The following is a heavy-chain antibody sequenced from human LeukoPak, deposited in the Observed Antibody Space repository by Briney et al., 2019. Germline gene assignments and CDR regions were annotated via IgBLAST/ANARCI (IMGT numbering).Heavy chain of an antibody. CDR2: VSSSGAYI. Sequence: GGSLRPSCAASGFTFSNYAMNWIRQAPGKGLEWVASVSSSGAYIYYADLVEGRFTISRDNAKNSLSLQMNSLKTEDTAVYYCTTDPEYSGYVKYYFDYWGQGTLVTVSS. D-gene: IGHD5-12*01. V-gene: IGHV3-21*03. J-gene: IGHJ4*02. CDR3: TTDPEYSGYVKYYFDY. CDR1: GFTFSNYA.